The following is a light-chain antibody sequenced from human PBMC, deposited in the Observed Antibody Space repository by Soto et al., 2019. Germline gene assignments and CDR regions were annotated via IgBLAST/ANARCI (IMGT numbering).Light chain of an antibody. V-gene: IGKV1-39*01. J-gene: IGKJ1*01. Sequence: DIQVTQSPSSLSASVGDRVTITCRASQDIKNYLNWYQRKPGTAPRLLIYAASILQTGVPSSFSASGSGTEFALNISSLQPGDFGTYYCQQGFSLPWTFGQGTTVEVK. CDR2: AAS. CDR1: QDIKNY. CDR3: QQGFSLPWT.